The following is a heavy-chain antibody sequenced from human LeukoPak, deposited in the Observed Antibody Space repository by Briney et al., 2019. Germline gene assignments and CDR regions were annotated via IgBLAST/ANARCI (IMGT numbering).Heavy chain of an antibody. D-gene: IGHD3-3*01. Sequence: GGSLRLSRAASGFTFSSYGMHRVRQAPGKGLEWVAVIWYDGSNKYYADSVKGRFTISRDNSKNTLYLQMNSLRAEDTAVYYCARAYYYYDFWSGFDYWGQGTLVTVSS. J-gene: IGHJ4*02. CDR1: GFTFSSYG. V-gene: IGHV3-33*01. CDR2: IWYDGSNK. CDR3: ARAYYYYDFWSGFDY.